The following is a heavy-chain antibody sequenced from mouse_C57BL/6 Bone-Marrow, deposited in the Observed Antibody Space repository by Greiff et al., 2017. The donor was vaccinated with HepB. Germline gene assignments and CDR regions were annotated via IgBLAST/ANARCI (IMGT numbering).Heavy chain of an antibody. CDR1: GFTFSSYA. D-gene: IGHD1-1*01. V-gene: IGHV5-4*01. CDR2: ISDGGGYT. Sequence: EVKVVESGGGLVKPGGSLKLSCAASGFTFSSYAMSWVRQTPEKRLEWVATISDGGGYTYYPDNVKGRFTISRDNAKNNLYLQMSHLKSEDTAMYYCARDASITTVVARAMDYWGQGTSVTVSS. J-gene: IGHJ4*01. CDR3: ARDASITTVVARAMDY.